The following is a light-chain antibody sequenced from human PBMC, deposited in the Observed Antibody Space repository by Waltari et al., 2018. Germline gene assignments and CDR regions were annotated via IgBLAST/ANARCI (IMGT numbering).Light chain of an antibody. CDR3: QQYNSYWT. CDR2: KAS. V-gene: IGKV1-5*03. CDR1: QSISSW. Sequence: DIQMTQSPSTLSASVGDRVTITCRASQSISSWLAWYKQKPGKTPKLLIYKASSLESGVPSRVSGSGSGTEFTLTISSLQPDDFATYYCQQYNSYWTFGPGTKVDIK. J-gene: IGKJ3*01.